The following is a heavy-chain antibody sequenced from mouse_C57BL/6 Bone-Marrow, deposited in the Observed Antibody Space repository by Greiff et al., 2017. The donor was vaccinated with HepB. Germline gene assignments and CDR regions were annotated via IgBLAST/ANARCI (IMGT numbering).Heavy chain of an antibody. J-gene: IGHJ2*01. V-gene: IGHV1-59*01. CDR1: GYTFTSYW. D-gene: IGHD1-1*01. CDR2: IDPSDSYT. CDR3: AREGISYYYGSSLGSCFDY. Sequence: QVQLQQPGAELVRPGTSVKLSCKASGYTFTSYWMHWVKQRPGQGLEWIGVIDPSDSYTNYNQKFKGKATLTVDTSSSTAYMQLSSLTSEDSAVYYCAREGISYYYGSSLGSCFDYWGQGTTLTVSS.